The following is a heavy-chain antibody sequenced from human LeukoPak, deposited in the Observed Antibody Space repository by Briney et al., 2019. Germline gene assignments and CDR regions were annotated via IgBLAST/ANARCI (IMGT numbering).Heavy chain of an antibody. CDR1: GASIDSRGYY. J-gene: IGHJ4*02. Sequence: SQTLSLTCTASGASIDSRGYYWGWIRQPPGKGLEWIGSIYYSGSTYYNPSLKSRVTISVDTSKNQFSLKLSSVTAADTAVYYCAREWDVAGPDYWGQGTLVTVSS. D-gene: IGHD6-19*01. V-gene: IGHV4-39*07. CDR3: AREWDVAGPDY. CDR2: IYYSGST.